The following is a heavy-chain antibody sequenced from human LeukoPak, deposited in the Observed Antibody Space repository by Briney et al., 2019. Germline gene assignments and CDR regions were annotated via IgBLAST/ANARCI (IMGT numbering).Heavy chain of an antibody. Sequence: SVKVSCKASGGTFSSYAISWVRQAPGQGLEWMGGIIPIFGTANYAQKFQGRVTITADESTSTAYMELSSLRSEDTAVYYCASQGVSGYDFDYWGQGTLVTVSS. CDR2: IIPIFGTA. D-gene: IGHD5-12*01. CDR3: ASQGVSGYDFDY. V-gene: IGHV1-69*13. CDR1: GGTFSSYA. J-gene: IGHJ4*02.